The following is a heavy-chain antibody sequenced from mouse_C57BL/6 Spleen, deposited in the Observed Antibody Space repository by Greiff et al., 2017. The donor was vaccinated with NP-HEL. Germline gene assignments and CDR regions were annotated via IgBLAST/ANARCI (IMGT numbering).Heavy chain of an antibody. CDR1: GYSFTGYY. J-gene: IGHJ4*01. V-gene: IGHV1-42*01. Sequence: EVQLVESGPELVKPGASVKISCKASGYSFTGYYMNWVKQSPEKSLEWIGEINPSTGGTTYNQKFKAKATLTVDKSSSTAYMQLKSLTSEDSAVYYCASSKRQLRLRNYYAMDYWGQGTSVTVSS. CDR2: INPSTGGT. CDR3: ASSKRQLRLRNYYAMDY. D-gene: IGHD3-2*02.